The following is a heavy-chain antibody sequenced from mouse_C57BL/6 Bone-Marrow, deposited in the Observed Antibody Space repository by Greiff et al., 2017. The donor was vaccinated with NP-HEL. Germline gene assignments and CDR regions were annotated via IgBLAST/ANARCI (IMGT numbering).Heavy chain of an antibody. CDR3: AGLAY. J-gene: IGHJ3*01. Sequence: QVQLQQPGAELVKPGASVKLSCKASGYTFTSYWMQWVKQRPGQGLEWIGEIDPSDSYTNYNQKFKGKATLTVDTSSSPAYMQLSSLTSEDSAVYYCAGLAYWGQGTLVTVSA. CDR2: IDPSDSYT. CDR1: GYTFTSYW. V-gene: IGHV1-50*01.